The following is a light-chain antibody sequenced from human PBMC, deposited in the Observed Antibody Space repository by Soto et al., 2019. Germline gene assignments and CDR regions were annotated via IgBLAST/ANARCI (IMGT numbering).Light chain of an antibody. J-gene: IGLJ2*01. CDR1: SSDVGGYNY. CDR3: TSYTSSSTLWV. Sequence: QSVLTQPASVSGSPGQSITISCTGTSSDVGGYNYVSWYQQHPGKAPKLMIYDVSNRPSGVSNRFSGSKSGYTASLTISGLQAEDEADYYCTSYTSSSTLWVFGGGTKLTVL. CDR2: DVS. V-gene: IGLV2-14*01.